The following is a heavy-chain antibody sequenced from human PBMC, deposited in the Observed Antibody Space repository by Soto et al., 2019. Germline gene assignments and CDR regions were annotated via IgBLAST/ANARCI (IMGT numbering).Heavy chain of an antibody. J-gene: IGHJ4*02. Sequence: QITLEESGPTLVKPTQTLTLTCTFSAFSLSTNGVGVGWIRQPPGKPLEWLAVIYWNEDKRYRRSLKSRLSITKDTSKNQVGLTMTTMDPVDTATYYCVHTVMVHTITGGHYFDYGGPGILVTVSS. V-gene: IGHV2-5*01. CDR3: VHTVMVHTITGGHYFDY. CDR1: AFSLSTNGVG. D-gene: IGHD2-8*01. CDR2: IYWNEDK.